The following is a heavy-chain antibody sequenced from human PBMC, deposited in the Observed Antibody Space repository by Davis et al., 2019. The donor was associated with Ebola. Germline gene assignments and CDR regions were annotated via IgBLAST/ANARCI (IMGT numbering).Heavy chain of an antibody. CDR2: ISSSSSFI. Sequence: GESLKISCAASGFNFRSYGMHWVRQAPGKGLEWVSSISSSSSFIYYADSVKGRFTISRDNAENSLYLQMNSLRAEDTAVYYCAKGMSRSAYYAMDVWGQGTTVTVSS. J-gene: IGHJ6*02. CDR3: AKGMSRSAYYAMDV. V-gene: IGHV3-21*01. D-gene: IGHD2-8*01. CDR1: GFNFRSYG.